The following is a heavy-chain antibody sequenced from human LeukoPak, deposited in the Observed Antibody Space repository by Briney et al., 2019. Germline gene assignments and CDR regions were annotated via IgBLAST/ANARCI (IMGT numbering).Heavy chain of an antibody. D-gene: IGHD3-22*01. Sequence: GASMKVSCKASGYTFTDYFIHWLRQAPGQGLEWMGWINPMSGGTKYAQIFQGRVTLTRDTSISTAYMELSGLRSDDTAVYFCARDYYDSSGFGAFDIWGQGTMVTVSS. CDR3: ARDYYDSSGFGAFDI. CDR1: GYTFTDYF. CDR2: INPMSGGT. J-gene: IGHJ3*02. V-gene: IGHV1-2*02.